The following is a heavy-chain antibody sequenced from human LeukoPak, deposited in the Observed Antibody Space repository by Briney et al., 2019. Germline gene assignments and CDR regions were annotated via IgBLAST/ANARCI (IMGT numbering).Heavy chain of an antibody. J-gene: IGHJ4*02. D-gene: IGHD6-19*01. CDR1: GYIVSSNNVA. CDR3: ARDVGPSGWYTFDY. CDR2: SYYRSKWYE. Sequence: SQTLSLTCAISGYIVSSNNVAWNWIRQSPSRGLEWLGRSYYRSKWYEDYAGSVKGRISISPATSKNQFSLQLYSVTPEDTAVYSCARDVGPSGWYTFDYWGQGTLVTVSS. V-gene: IGHV6-1*01.